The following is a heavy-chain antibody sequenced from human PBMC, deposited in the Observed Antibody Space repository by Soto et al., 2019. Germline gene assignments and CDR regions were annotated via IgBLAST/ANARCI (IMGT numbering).Heavy chain of an antibody. J-gene: IGHJ4*02. CDR2: IYSGGGT. D-gene: IGHD5-12*01. CDR3: ARDWAYSTTQEFDS. V-gene: IGHV3-66*01. Sequence: SLRLSCAASGFTVTSNYMSWVRQAPGKGLEWVSVIYSGGGTYYADSVKGRFTISRDNSKNTLYLQMNSLRVEDTAVYYCARDWAYSTTQEFDSWGQGTLVTVSS. CDR1: GFTVTSNY.